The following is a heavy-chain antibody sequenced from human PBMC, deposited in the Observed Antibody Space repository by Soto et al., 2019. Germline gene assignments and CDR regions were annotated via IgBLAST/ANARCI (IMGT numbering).Heavy chain of an antibody. V-gene: IGHV1-18*01. CDR1: GYIFPSYG. CDR2: ISAYNGNT. J-gene: IGHJ3*01. Sequence: ASVKVSCKASGYIFPSYGISWVRRAPGQGLEWMGWISAYNGNTNYAQKLQGRVTMTTDTSTGTVYMELRSLRSDDTAVFYCARASSDGFDVWGQGTMVTVSS. CDR3: ARASSDGFDV.